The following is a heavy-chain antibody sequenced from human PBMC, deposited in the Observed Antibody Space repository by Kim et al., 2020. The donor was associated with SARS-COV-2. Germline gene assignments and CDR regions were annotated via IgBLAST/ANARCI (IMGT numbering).Heavy chain of an antibody. CDR3: ARAGN. Sequence: GGSLRLSCAASGFTFSGDWMSWVRQAPGKGPEWVASIKSDGNERYYVDSVKGRFTISRDNAKKSLYLDMNSLRVEDTALYYCARAGNWGQGTQVTDSS. CDR2: IKSDGNER. J-gene: IGHJ4*02. CDR1: GFTFSGDW. V-gene: IGHV3-7*03.